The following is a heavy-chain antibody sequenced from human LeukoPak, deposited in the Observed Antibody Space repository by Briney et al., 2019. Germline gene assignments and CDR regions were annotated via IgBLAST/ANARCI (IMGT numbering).Heavy chain of an antibody. CDR3: GRLLAHRSGGWFDP. CDR1: GGSISSYY. Sequence: SETLSLTCTVSGGSISSYYWSWIRQPPGKGLEWIGYIYYSGSTNYNPSLKSRVTTSVDTSKNQFSLKLSSVTAADTAVYYCGRLLAHRSGGWFDPWGQGTLVTVSS. J-gene: IGHJ5*02. V-gene: IGHV4-59*08. CDR2: IYYSGST. D-gene: IGHD3-16*01.